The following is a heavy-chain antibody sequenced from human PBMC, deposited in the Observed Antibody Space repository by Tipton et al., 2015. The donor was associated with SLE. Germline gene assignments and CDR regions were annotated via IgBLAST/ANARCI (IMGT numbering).Heavy chain of an antibody. V-gene: IGHV3-23*01. J-gene: IGHJ4*02. CDR2: ISSSGDRT. CDR3: AKDRAYGSGTYYYDS. CDR1: GFTFSSYA. D-gene: IGHD1-7*01. Sequence: SLRLSCAASGFTFSSYAMSWVRQAPGKGLEWVSGISSSGDRTDYADSVKGRFTISRDNSKNTLYLQMNSLRAEDTAVYYCAKDRAYGSGTYYYDSWGQGTQVTVSS.